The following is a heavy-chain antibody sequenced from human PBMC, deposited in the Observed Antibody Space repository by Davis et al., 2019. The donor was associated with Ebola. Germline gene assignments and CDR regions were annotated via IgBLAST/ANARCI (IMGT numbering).Heavy chain of an antibody. D-gene: IGHD2-2*01. CDR2: IIPIFGTA. Sequence: SVKVSCKASGGTFSSYAISWVRQAPGQGLEWMGGIIPIFGTANYAQKFQGRVTITADESTSTAYMELSSLRSEDTAVYYCARDDFFGHQLLRNYYGMDVWGQGTTVTVSS. CDR1: GGTFSSYA. V-gene: IGHV1-69*13. J-gene: IGHJ6*02. CDR3: ARDDFFGHQLLRNYYGMDV.